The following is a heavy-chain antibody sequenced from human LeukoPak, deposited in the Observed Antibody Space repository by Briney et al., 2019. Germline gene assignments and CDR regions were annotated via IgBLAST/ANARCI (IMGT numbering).Heavy chain of an antibody. CDR2: INAGNGTT. CDR1: GYTFTSYA. J-gene: IGHJ4*02. CDR3: ARGSVDY. Sequence: GASVKVSCKASGYTFTSYAMHWVRQAPGQRLEWMGWINAGNGTTKYSQKFQGRVTITRDTSASTAYMELSSLRSEDTAVYYCARGSVDYWGQGTLVTVSS. D-gene: IGHD3-10*01. V-gene: IGHV1-3*01.